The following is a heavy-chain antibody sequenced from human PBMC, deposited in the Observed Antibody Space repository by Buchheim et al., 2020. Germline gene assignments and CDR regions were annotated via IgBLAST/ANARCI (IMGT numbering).Heavy chain of an antibody. CDR2: ISYDGADE. CDR3: ARGSAFAFGS. J-gene: IGHJ4*02. D-gene: IGHD3-10*01. Sequence: VELVESGGGVVQPGRSLRLSCVASGFNFGGYGIHWVRQTPGKGLEWVAVISYDGADEYYVDSVKGRFTISRDNSKRTGYLQMNSLRPEDTAVYYCARGSAFAFGSWGQGT. CDR1: GFNFGGYG. V-gene: IGHV3-30*03.